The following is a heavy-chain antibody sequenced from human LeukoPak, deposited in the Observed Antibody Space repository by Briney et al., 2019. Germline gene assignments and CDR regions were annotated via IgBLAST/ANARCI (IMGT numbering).Heavy chain of an antibody. V-gene: IGHV3-66*01. CDR1: GFTFSSYG. J-gene: IGHJ4*02. CDR3: ATIDY. CDR2: IYSGGST. Sequence: GGTLGLSCAASGFTFSSYGMSWVRQAPGKGLEWVSVIYSGGSTYYADSVKGRFTISRDNSKNTLYLQMNSLRAEDTAVYYCATIDYWGQGTLVTVSS.